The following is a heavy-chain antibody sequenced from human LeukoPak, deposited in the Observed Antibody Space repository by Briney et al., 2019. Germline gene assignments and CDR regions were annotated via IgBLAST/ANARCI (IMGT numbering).Heavy chain of an antibody. V-gene: IGHV1-8*01. D-gene: IGHD3-22*01. Sequence: ASVKVSCKASGYSFTTYDIAWVRLAAGQGLEWMGWMNPNTGNTGYAQKFQGRVAMTRDTSISTAYMELTSLISEDTAIHYCARTYYYDNIADNWFDPWGQGTLVTVSS. CDR1: GYSFTTYD. J-gene: IGHJ5*02. CDR3: ARTYYYDNIADNWFDP. CDR2: MNPNTGNT.